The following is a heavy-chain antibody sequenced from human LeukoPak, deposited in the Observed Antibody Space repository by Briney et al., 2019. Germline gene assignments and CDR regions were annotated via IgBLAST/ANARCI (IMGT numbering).Heavy chain of an antibody. CDR2: INHSGST. V-gene: IGHV4-34*01. D-gene: IGHD2-15*01. CDR1: GGSFSGYY. Sequence: KASETLSLTCAVYGGSFSGYYWSWIRQPPGKGLEWVGEINHSGSTNYNPSLKSRVTISVDTSKNQFSLKLSSVTAADTAVYYCARRVRGRRHSYCSGGSCYSSDGWDKNWFDPWGQGTLVTVSS. CDR3: ARRVRGRRHSYCSGGSCYSSDGWDKNWFDP. J-gene: IGHJ5*02.